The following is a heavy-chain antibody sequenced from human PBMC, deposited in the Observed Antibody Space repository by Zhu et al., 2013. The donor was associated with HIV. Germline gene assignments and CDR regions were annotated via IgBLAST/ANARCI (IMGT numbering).Heavy chain of an antibody. Sequence: QVQLVQSGAEVKKPGSSVKVSCKASGGTFSSYAINWVRQAPGQGLEWMGGIIPMLGSANYAQQFMGRVTITLDKSTNTAYMELRTLRLEDTAVYYCARDGARAATLYVFEEWGQGTLVTVSS. J-gene: IGHJ4*02. V-gene: IGHV1-69*06. D-gene: IGHD2-8*01. CDR1: GGTFSSYA. CDR3: ARDGARAATLYVFEE. CDR2: IIPMLGSA.